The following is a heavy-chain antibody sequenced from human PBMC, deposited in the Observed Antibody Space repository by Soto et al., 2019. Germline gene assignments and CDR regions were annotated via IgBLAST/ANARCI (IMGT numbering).Heavy chain of an antibody. Sequence: GGSLTLSSEAYGVTLSRYAMLWVRQARGKGQEWVAGMTGSGNDIQYADSVKGRFTISRDNSRNTLYLQMDSLRAEDTAIYYCAKDDVAGDGLWLVEKWGQGTQVTVSS. CDR3: AKDDVAGDGLWLVEK. CDR2: MTGSGNDI. V-gene: IGHV3-23*01. D-gene: IGHD2-21*02. CDR1: GVTLSRYA. J-gene: IGHJ4*02.